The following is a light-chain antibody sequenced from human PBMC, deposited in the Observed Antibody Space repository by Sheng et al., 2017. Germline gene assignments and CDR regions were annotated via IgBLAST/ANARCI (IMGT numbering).Light chain of an antibody. CDR1: RSVSH. J-gene: IGKJ3*01. Sequence: ETVLTQSPGTLSLSPGERATLSCRASRSVSHLAWYQQKPGQAPRLLIYGASRRATGIPDRFSGSWSGTDFTLTISRLEPEDFAVYYCQQYGTSLFTFGPGTRLDIK. CDR3: QQYGTSLFT. CDR2: GAS. V-gene: IGKV3-20*01.